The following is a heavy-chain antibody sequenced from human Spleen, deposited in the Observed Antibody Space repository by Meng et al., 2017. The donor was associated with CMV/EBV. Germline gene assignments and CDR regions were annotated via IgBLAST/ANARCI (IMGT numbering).Heavy chain of an antibody. D-gene: IGHD1-7*01. Sequence: GESLKISCAASGFTLDEYGMSWVRQAPGKGLEWVSGINWNGGSTGYAGSVKGRFTISRDNAKNSLYLQMNSLRAEDTALYYCARELAGTTGGCWFDSWGQGTLVTVSS. V-gene: IGHV3-20*04. CDR1: GFTLDEYG. CDR3: ARELAGTTGGCWFDS. J-gene: IGHJ5*01. CDR2: INWNGGST.